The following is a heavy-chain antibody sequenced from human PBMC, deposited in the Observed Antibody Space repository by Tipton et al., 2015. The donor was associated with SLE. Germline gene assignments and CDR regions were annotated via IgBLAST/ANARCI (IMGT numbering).Heavy chain of an antibody. CDR3: ARARSSTWFESDAFDI. CDR2: ISYDGSTK. J-gene: IGHJ3*02. CDR1: GFTFSSYG. D-gene: IGHD6-13*01. V-gene: IGHV3-30*19. Sequence: SLRLSCAASGFTFSSYGMHWVRQAPGKGLEWMAVISYDGSTKYYADSVKGRFTISRDNSKNTLYLQMNSMRAEDTAVYYCARARSSTWFESDAFDIWGQGTMVTVSS.